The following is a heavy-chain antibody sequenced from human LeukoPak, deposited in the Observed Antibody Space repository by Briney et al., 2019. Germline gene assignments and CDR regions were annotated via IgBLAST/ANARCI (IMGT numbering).Heavy chain of an antibody. CDR3: AKGEADCSSTSCPLYYFDY. V-gene: IGHV3-23*01. Sequence: GGSLRLSCAASGFTFSSNAMSWVRQAPGKGLEWVSAISGSGGSTYYADSVKGRFTISRDNSKNTLYLQMNSLRAEDTAVYYCAKGEADCSSTSCPLYYFDYWGQGTLVTVSS. CDR2: ISGSGGST. D-gene: IGHD2-2*01. CDR1: GFTFSSNA. J-gene: IGHJ4*02.